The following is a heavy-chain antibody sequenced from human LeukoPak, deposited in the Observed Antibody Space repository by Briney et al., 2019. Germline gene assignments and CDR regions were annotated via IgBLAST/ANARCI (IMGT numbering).Heavy chain of an antibody. V-gene: IGHV3-49*03. J-gene: IGHJ4*02. Sequence: GGSLRLSCTASGFTFGDYAMSWFRQAPGKGLEWVGFIRSKAYGGTTEYAASVKGRFTISRDDSKSIAYLQMNSLKTEDTAVYYCTRDREWELLPLDYWGQGTLVTVSS. CDR3: TRDREWELLPLDY. CDR1: GFTFGDYA. CDR2: IRSKAYGGTT. D-gene: IGHD1-26*01.